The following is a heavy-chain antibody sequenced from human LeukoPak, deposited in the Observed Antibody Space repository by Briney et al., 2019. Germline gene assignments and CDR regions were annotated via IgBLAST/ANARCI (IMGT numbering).Heavy chain of an antibody. V-gene: IGHV3-23*01. D-gene: IGHD2-2*01. CDR3: ANEVRPNDY. J-gene: IGHJ4*02. Sequence: GGSLRLSCGASGFTFSSHAMTWVRQAQGKGLEWVSAISISGDTTYYADAVKGRFTISRDNSKNTVYLQMNSLRAEDTAVYYCANEVRPNDYWGQGTLVTVSS. CDR2: ISISGDTT. CDR1: GFTFSSHA.